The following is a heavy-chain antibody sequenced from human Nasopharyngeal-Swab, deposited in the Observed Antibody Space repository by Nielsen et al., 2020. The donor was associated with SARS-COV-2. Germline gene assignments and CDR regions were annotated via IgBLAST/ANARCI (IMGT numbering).Heavy chain of an antibody. J-gene: IGHJ3*02. CDR2: IYYSGST. V-gene: IGHV4-59*01. CDR1: GGSISSYY. D-gene: IGHD1-1*01. CDR3: ARGGLERSDAFDI. Sequence: SETLSLTCTVSGGSISSYYWSWIRQPPGKGLEWIGYIYYSGSTNYNPSLKSRVTISVDTSKNQFSLKLSSVTAADTAVYYCARGGLERSDAFDIWGQGTMVTVSS.